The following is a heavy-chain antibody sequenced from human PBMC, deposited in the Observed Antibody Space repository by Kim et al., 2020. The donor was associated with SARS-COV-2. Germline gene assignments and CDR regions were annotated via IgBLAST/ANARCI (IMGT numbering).Heavy chain of an antibody. CDR2: IYYSGST. Sequence: SETLSLTCTVSGGSISSYYWSWIRQPPGKGLEWIGYIYYSGSTNYNPSLKSRVTISVDTSKNQFSLKLSSVTAADTAVYYCARGSGLSSGYYNRDAFDIWGKGTMVTVSS. V-gene: IGHV4-59*01. J-gene: IGHJ3*02. D-gene: IGHD3-22*01. CDR1: GGSISSYY. CDR3: ARGSGLSSGYYNRDAFDI.